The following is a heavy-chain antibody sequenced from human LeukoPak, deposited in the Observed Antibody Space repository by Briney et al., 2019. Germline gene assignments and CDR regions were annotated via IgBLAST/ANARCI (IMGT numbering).Heavy chain of an antibody. CDR1: GYTFTSYY. Sequence: ASVKVSCKASGYTFTSYYMHWVRQAPGQGLEWMGIINPSGGSTSYAQKFQGRVTMTRDTSTSTAYMELRSLRSDDTALYYCARDNRDSSSWDRFDYWGQGTLVTVSS. D-gene: IGHD6-13*01. CDR2: INPSGGST. V-gene: IGHV1-46*01. J-gene: IGHJ4*02. CDR3: ARDNRDSSSWDRFDY.